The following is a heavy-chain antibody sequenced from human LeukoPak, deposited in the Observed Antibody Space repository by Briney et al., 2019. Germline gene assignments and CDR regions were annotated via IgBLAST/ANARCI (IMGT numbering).Heavy chain of an antibody. V-gene: IGHV3-23*01. CDR1: GFTLSNYA. CDR2: ISGSGGST. J-gene: IGHJ4*02. Sequence: GGSLRLSCAASGFTLSNYAMNWVRQAPGKGLEWVSAISGSGGSTYYADSVKGRFTISRDNSKNTLYLQMNSLRAEDTAVYYCANTEQLVGASFDYWGQGTLVTVSS. D-gene: IGHD1-26*01. CDR3: ANTEQLVGASFDY.